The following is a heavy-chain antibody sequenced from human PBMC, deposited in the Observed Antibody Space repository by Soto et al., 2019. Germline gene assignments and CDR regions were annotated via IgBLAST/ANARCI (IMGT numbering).Heavy chain of an antibody. CDR3: ARVDHRGYFATLTDY. CDR2: IYDSVNT. D-gene: IGHD3-9*01. J-gene: IGHJ4*02. Sequence: SETLSLTCTVSGDSLSSGGHYWSRIRQHPGKGLEWIGHIYDSVNTYYSPSLRSRVTISADMSKNQFSLNLRSVTAADTAVYYCARVDHRGYFATLTDYWGQGTMVTVYS. V-gene: IGHV4-31*03. CDR1: GDSLSSGGHY.